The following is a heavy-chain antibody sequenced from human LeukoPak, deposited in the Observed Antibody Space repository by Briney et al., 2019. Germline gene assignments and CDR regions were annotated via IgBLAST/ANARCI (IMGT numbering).Heavy chain of an antibody. CDR3: ARGSLNPKIGSTYGPAVMDV. V-gene: IGHV4-34*01. CDR2: INHSGST. CDR1: GGSFSGYY. D-gene: IGHD5-18*01. J-gene: IGHJ6*02. Sequence: SETLSLTCAVYGGSFSGYYWSWIRQPPGKGLEWIGEINHSGSTNYNPSLKSRVTISVSTSKNQVSLKLSSVTAADTAVYYCARGSLNPKIGSTYGPAVMDVWGQGTTVTVFS.